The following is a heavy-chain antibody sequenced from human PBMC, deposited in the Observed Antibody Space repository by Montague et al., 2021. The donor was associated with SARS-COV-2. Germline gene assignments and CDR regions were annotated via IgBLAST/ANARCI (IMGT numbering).Heavy chain of an antibody. CDR3: ARGSMVRGGKVYYGVDV. D-gene: IGHD3-10*01. CDR2: IYHSGST. CDR1: GGSISSGGYS. Sequence: TLSLTCAVSGGSISSGGYSWNWIRQPPGEGLEWIGYIYHSGSTYYNPSLKSRVTISLDSSKNQSSLNLTSVTAADTAVYYCARGSMVRGGKVYYGVDVWGQGTTVTVSS. J-gene: IGHJ6*02. V-gene: IGHV4-30-2*01.